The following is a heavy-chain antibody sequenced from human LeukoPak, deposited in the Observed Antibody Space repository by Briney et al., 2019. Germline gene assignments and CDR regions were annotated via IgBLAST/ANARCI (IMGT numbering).Heavy chain of an antibody. CDR2: VFYSGRT. V-gene: IGHV4-39*01. J-gene: IGHJ5*02. CDR1: GGSIPTKNFY. D-gene: IGHD2-2*01. Sequence: MPSETLSLTCTVSGGSIPTKNFYWGWIRQPPGKGLEWIGSVFYSGRTYYNPSLKSRVTIFVDPSKNQFSLNLRSVTAADTAVYYCARHERCSSINCIYNWFDPWGQGTLVIVSS. CDR3: ARHERCSSINCIYNWFDP.